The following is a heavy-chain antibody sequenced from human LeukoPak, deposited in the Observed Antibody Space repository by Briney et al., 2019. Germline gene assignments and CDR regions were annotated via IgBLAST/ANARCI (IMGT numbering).Heavy chain of an antibody. V-gene: IGHV3-23*01. CDR1: GFTFSSYA. D-gene: IGHD3-10*01. J-gene: IGHJ4*02. Sequence: GGSLRLSCAASGFTFSSYAMSWVRQAPGKGLEWVSAISGSGGSTYYADSVKGRFTISRDNSKNTLYLQMNSLRAEDTAVYYCARAGSHWHYVYWGQGTVVTVSS. CDR3: ARAGSHWHYVY. CDR2: ISGSGGST.